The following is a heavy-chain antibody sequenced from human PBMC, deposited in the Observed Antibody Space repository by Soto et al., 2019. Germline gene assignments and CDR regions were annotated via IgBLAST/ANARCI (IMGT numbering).Heavy chain of an antibody. CDR2: IGGRGTSS. CDR3: SNSRYADSSGDYYDF. V-gene: IGHV3-23*01. D-gene: IGHD3-22*01. CDR1: GFTFSNYA. Sequence: GGSLRLSCAASGFTFSNYAMRWVRQAPGKGLEWVSGIGGRGTSSYYADSVKGRFAISRDNSYNTLFLQLHSLRAEDTAVYYLSNSRYADSSGDYYDFWGQGTRVTVSS. J-gene: IGHJ4*02.